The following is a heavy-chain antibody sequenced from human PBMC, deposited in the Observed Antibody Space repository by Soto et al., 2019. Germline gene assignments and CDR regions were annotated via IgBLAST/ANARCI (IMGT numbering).Heavy chain of an antibody. V-gene: IGHV4-4*02. D-gene: IGHD2-2*01. J-gene: IGHJ4*02. CDR2: IYHSGST. CDR1: GGSISSSNW. CDR3: ARGIYCTNTRCHFDY. Sequence: QVQLQESGPGLVKPSGTLSLTCDVSGGSISSSNWWTCVRQPPGKGLEWIGEIYHSGSTNYNPSLQSRVIISVDKSKNQFSLNLSSVTAADTAVYYCARGIYCTNTRCHFDYWGQGTLVTVSS.